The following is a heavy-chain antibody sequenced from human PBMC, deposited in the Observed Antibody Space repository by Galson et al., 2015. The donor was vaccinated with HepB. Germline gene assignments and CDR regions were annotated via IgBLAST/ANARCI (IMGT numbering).Heavy chain of an antibody. J-gene: IGHJ4*02. CDR2: ISYDGSNK. V-gene: IGHV3-30-3*01. CDR3: ARGPDAYYYDSSGLYYFDY. Sequence: SLRLSCAASGFTFSSYAMHWVRQAPGKGLEWVAVISYDGSNKYYADSVKGRFTISRDNSKNTLYLQMNSLRAEDTAVYYCARGPDAYYYDSSGLYYFDYWGQGTLVTVSS. CDR1: GFTFSSYA. D-gene: IGHD3-22*01.